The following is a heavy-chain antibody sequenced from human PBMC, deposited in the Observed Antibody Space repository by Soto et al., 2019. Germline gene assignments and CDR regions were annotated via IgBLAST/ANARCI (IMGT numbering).Heavy chain of an antibody. CDR2: ISGSGGST. CDR3: AKRSHDYGGLENYFDY. J-gene: IGHJ4*02. Sequence: PGGSLRLSCAASGFTFRSYAMSWVRQAPGKGLEWVSAISGSGGSTYYADSVKGRFTISRDNSKNTLYLQMNSLRAEDTAVYYCAKRSHDYGGLENYFDYWGQGTLVTVSS. D-gene: IGHD4-17*01. V-gene: IGHV3-23*01. CDR1: GFTFRSYA.